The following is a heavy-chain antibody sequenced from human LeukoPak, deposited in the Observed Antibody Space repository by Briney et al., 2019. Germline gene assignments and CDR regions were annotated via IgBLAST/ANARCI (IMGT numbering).Heavy chain of an antibody. CDR1: GGSFSGYY. CDR3: ARRGLGSGSYYLDY. V-gene: IGHV4-34*01. D-gene: IGHD3-10*01. CDR2: INHSGST. J-gene: IGHJ4*02. Sequence: SETLSLTCAVYGGSFSGYYWSWIRQPPGKGLEWIGEINHSGSTNYNPSLKRRVTISVDTSKNQFSLKLSSVTAADTAVYYCARRGLGSGSYYLDYWGQGTLVTVYS.